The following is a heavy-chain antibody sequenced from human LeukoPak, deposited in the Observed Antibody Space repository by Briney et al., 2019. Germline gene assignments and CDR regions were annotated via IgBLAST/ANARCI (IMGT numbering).Heavy chain of an antibody. CDR1: GGSFSGYY. J-gene: IGHJ5*02. V-gene: IGHV4-34*01. D-gene: IGHD6-13*01. Sequence: SETLSLTCAVYGGSFSGYYWSWIRQPPGKGLEWIGEINHSGSTNYNPSLKSRVTMSVDTSKNQFSLKLSSVTAADTAVYYCARDGAAADFDPWGQGTLVTVSS. CDR2: INHSGST. CDR3: ARDGAAADFDP.